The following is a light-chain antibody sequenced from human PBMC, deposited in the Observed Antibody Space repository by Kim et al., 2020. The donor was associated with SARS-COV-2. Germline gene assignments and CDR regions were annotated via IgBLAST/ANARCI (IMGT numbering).Light chain of an antibody. CDR3: QQRNNWPPAVT. V-gene: IGKV3-11*01. CDR1: QSIVIC. J-gene: IGKJ4*01. Sequence: PGEEAIPSCSGSQSIVICLGWYQQKPGQAPRLLIYDAAIRAAGSTDRLSGGRSGTDFTPTIGSLEPEDFAVYYCQQRNNWPPAVTFGGGTKVDIK. CDR2: DAA.